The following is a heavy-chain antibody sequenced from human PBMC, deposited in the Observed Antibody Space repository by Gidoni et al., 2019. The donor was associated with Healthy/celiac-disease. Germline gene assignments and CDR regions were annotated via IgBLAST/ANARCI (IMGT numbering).Heavy chain of an antibody. CDR1: GFTFSDHY. Sequence: EVQLVESGGGLVQPGGSLRLSCAASGFTFSDHYMDLVRQDPGKGLGLVGRTRNKANSYPTEYAGYLKGRFNISRDDSKNSLYLKMNSLKTEDTAVYYCARVYSSGGRGDFDYWGQGTLVTVSS. D-gene: IGHD2-15*01. V-gene: IGHV3-72*01. CDR2: TRNKANSYPT. J-gene: IGHJ4*02. CDR3: ARVYSSGGRGDFDY.